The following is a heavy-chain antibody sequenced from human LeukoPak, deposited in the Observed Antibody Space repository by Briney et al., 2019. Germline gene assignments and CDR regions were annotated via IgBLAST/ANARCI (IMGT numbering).Heavy chain of an antibody. CDR1: GGSISSGGYY. J-gene: IGHJ3*02. D-gene: IGHD6-13*01. CDR2: IYHSGST. CDR3: ARDWRSSWYESAFDI. V-gene: IGHV4-30-2*01. Sequence: SETLSLTCTVSGGSISSGGYYWSWIRQPPGKGLEWIGYIYHSGSTYYNPSLKSRVTISVDRSKNQFSLKLSSVTAADTAVYYCARDWRSSWYESAFDIWGQGTMVTVSS.